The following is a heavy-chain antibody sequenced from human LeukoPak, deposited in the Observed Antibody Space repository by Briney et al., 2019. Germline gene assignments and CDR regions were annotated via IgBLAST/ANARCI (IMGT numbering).Heavy chain of an antibody. Sequence: GGSLRLSCAASGFTFDDYAMHWVRQAPGKGLEWVSGISWNSGSIGYADSVKGRFTISRDNAKNSLYLQMNSLRAEDTASYYCAKDHGYSYGPFDYWGQGTLVTVSS. V-gene: IGHV3-9*01. J-gene: IGHJ4*02. D-gene: IGHD5-18*01. CDR1: GFTFDDYA. CDR2: ISWNSGSI. CDR3: AKDHGYSYGPFDY.